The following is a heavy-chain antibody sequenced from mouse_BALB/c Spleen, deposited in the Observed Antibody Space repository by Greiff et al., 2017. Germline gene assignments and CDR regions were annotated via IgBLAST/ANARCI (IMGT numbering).Heavy chain of an antibody. D-gene: IGHD3-3*01. Sequence: VQLQQSGAELVRSGASVKLSCTASGFNIKDYYMHWVKQRPEQGLEWIGWIDPENGDTEYAPKFQGKATMTADTSSNTAYLQLSSLTSEDTAVYYCNAGWGWQAYWGQGTLVTVSA. CDR2: IDPENGDT. CDR1: GFNIKDYY. CDR3: NAGWGWQAY. V-gene: IGHV14-4*02. J-gene: IGHJ3*01.